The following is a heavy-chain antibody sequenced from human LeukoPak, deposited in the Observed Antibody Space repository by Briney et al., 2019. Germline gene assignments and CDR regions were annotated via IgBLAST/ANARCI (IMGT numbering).Heavy chain of an antibody. J-gene: IGHJ6*02. CDR1: GFIVSSNY. Sequence: PGGSLRLSCAASGFIVSSNYMTRVRQAPGKGLEWVSAISGSGGSTYYADSVKGRFTISRDNSKNTLYLQMNSLRAEDTVVYYCAKVVKYLFPYYGMDVWGQGTTVTVSS. CDR3: AKVVKYLFPYYGMDV. V-gene: IGHV3-23*01. CDR2: ISGSGGST. D-gene: IGHD2-21*01.